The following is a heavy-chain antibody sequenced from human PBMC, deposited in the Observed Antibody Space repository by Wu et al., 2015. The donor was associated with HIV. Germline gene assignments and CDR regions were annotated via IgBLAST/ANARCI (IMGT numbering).Heavy chain of an antibody. V-gene: IGHV1-8*01. CDR1: GYSFNNYH. CDR3: ARREFGENYFDY. Sequence: QVQLEQSGAEVKKPGASVKVSCRASGYSFNNYHINWVRQAPGQGLEWMGWMNPSNGRTVLAQKFQGRVTMTRSTSINTAYMELSSLRSDDTAVYYCARREFGENYFDYWGPGNACHRLV. CDR2: MNPSNGRT. J-gene: IGHJ4*02. D-gene: IGHD3-10*01.